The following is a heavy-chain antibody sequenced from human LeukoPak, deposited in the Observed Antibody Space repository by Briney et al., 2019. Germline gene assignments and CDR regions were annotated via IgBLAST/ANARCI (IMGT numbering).Heavy chain of an antibody. V-gene: IGHV4-59*01. Sequence: SETLCLSCTVSGGSICSYYWSWIRQPPGKGLEWIGYIFYSGSTNYNPSLKSRTTISVDTSKNQFSLKLSSVTAADTAVYYCAGGEWDLLFTYWGQGTLVTVSS. J-gene: IGHJ4*02. CDR3: AGGEWDLLFTY. CDR1: GGSICSYY. CDR2: IFYSGST. D-gene: IGHD1-26*01.